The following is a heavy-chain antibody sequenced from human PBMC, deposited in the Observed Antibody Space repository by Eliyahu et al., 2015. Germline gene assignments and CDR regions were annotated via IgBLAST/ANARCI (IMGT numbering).Heavy chain of an antibody. J-gene: IGHJ4*02. CDR3: AKEGQWIRELLSFYYFDC. V-gene: IGHV3-23*01. Sequence: EVQLLESGGGLVQSGGSLRLSCSAAGFSFSRXXMSWXRQAPGKGLXWVATISGSXCRTYYADSVKGRFTISRDNSINTLYLQMNSLRAEDTAIYYCAKEGQWIRELLSFYYFDCWGQGTLVTVSS. D-gene: IGHD3-10*01. CDR2: ISGSXCRT. CDR1: GFSFSRXX.